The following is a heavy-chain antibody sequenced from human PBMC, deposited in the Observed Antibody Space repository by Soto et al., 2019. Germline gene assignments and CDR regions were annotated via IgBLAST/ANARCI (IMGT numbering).Heavy chain of an antibody. CDR2: IYYSGRS. V-gene: IGHV4-39*01. CDR3: ARQRTTVVTQAYFDH. D-gene: IGHD4-17*01. Sequence: DTLSLTCTVSGGSITSSSYYWGWIGQPPGKGLEWIGGIYYSGRSYYNPSLKSRVTMSVDTSKNQFSLTLNSVTAADAAVYYCARQRTTVVTQAYFDHWGQGTLVTVSS. J-gene: IGHJ4*02. CDR1: GGSITSSSYY.